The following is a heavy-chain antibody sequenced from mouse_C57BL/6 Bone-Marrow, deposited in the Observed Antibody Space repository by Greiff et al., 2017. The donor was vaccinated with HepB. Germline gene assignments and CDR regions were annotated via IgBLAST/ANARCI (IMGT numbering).Heavy chain of an antibody. CDR3: ARSPSFAWFAY. V-gene: IGHV1-64*01. J-gene: IGHJ3*01. CDR2: IHPNSGST. CDR1: GYTFTSYW. Sequence: QVQLQQPGAELVKPGASVKLSCKASGYTFTSYWMHWVKQRPGQGLEWIGMIHPNSGSTNYNEKFKSKATLTVDKSSSTAYMQLSSLTSEDSAVYYCARSPSFAWFAYWGQGTLVTVTA.